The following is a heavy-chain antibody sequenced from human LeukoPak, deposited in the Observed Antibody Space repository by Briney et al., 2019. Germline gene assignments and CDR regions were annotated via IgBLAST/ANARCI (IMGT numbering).Heavy chain of an antibody. CDR2: LNSESGGA. Sequence: ASVKVSCKASGYTFTDYYIHWVRQAPGQGPEWMGWLNSESGGAKYAQRFQARVTMTRDTSISAAYMELTGLRSDDTAMYHCARGGPTPRNVVVAAREYLQHWGQGSLVTVSS. D-gene: IGHD2-21*02. CDR1: GYTFTDYY. V-gene: IGHV1-2*02. J-gene: IGHJ1*01. CDR3: ARGGPTPRNVVVAAREYLQH.